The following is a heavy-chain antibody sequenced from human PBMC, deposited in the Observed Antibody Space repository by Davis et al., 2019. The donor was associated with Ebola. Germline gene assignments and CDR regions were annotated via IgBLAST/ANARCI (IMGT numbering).Heavy chain of an antibody. CDR1: GYTFQSHG. CDR2: ISAYNGHT. D-gene: IGHD6-19*01. Sequence: ASVKVSCKASGYTFQSHGISWVRQAPGQGLEWMAWISAYNGHTNYAQKFQVRLTLTTDTSTSTVYMELRSLTSDDTAEYYCARGRNGGWDFDYWGQGTRVTVSS. V-gene: IGHV1-18*01. J-gene: IGHJ4*02. CDR3: ARGRNGGWDFDY.